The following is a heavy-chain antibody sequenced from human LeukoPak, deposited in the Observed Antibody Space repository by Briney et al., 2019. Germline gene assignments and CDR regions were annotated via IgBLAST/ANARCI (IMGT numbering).Heavy chain of an antibody. CDR3: AKEGSKSSSLDY. Sequence: GGSLRLSCAASGFTFSSYGMLWVRKAPATGLEWVAVISYDGSNKYYADSVKGRFTISRDNSKNTLYLQMNSLRAEDTAVYYCAKEGSKSSSLDYWGQGTLVTVSS. V-gene: IGHV3-30*18. CDR2: ISYDGSNK. D-gene: IGHD6-13*01. J-gene: IGHJ4*02. CDR1: GFTFSSYG.